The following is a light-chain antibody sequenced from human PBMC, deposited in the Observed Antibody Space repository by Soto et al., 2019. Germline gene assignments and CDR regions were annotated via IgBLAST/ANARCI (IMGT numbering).Light chain of an antibody. CDR1: QSVSSN. J-gene: IGKJ2*01. CDR3: QQYNNWPPRYT. CDR2: GAS. Sequence: EIVMTQSPATLSVSPGERATLSCRASQSVSSNLAWYQQKPGQAPRLLIYGASTRATGIPARFSGSGSGTEFTLTISSLQSEDFAVYYCQQYNNWPPRYTFGQGTKLLIK. V-gene: IGKV3-15*01.